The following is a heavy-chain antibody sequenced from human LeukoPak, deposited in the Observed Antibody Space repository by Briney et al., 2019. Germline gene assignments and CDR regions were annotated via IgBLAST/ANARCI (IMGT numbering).Heavy chain of an antibody. V-gene: IGHV4-59*08. D-gene: IGHD3-10*01. CDR2: IYYSGST. Sequence: PSETLSLTCTVSGGSISSYYWSWLRQPPGKGLEWIGYIYYSGSTYYNPSLKSRVTISVDTSKNQFSLKLSSVTAADTAVYYCARNGYYGRYVDCWGQGTLVTVSS. CDR1: GGSISSYY. J-gene: IGHJ4*02. CDR3: ARNGYYGRYVDC.